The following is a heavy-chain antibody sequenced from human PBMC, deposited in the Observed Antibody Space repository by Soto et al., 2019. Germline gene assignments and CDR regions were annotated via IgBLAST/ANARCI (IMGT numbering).Heavy chain of an antibody. CDR2: INAGDGNT. CDR3: ARSRGSSSWPYWYFDL. CDR1: GYTFTSYA. Sequence: QVQRVQSGAEVKKPGASVKVSCKASGYTFTSYAMHWVRQAPGQRLDWMGWINAGDGNTKYSQNFQGRVSFTRDTSASTAYMELSSLRSEDTAVYYCARSRGSSSWPYWYFDLWGRGTLVTVSS. D-gene: IGHD6-13*01. V-gene: IGHV1-3*01. J-gene: IGHJ2*01.